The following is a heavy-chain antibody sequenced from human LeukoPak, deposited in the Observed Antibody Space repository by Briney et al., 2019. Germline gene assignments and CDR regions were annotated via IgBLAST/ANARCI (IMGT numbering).Heavy chain of an antibody. CDR2: INLNSGGT. CDR3: ARSMGSGRPIDY. Sequence: ASVKVSCKASGYTFTGYYVHWVRQAPGQGLEWMGRINLNSGGTNYAQEFQGRVTMTRDTSISTAYMELSRLRSDDTAVYYCARSMGSGRPIDYWGQGTLVTVSS. J-gene: IGHJ4*02. D-gene: IGHD3-10*01. V-gene: IGHV1-2*06. CDR1: GYTFTGYY.